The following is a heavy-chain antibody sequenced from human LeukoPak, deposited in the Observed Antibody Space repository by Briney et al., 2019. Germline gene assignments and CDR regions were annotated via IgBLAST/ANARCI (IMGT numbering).Heavy chain of an antibody. CDR2: INPSDGST. CDR1: GYSFTYHY. CDR3: ARDMSSVLRFLEWSPRHSLDY. V-gene: IGHV1-46*01. Sequence: APVKVSCKASGYSFTYHYMHWLRQAPGQGLEWIGIINPSDGSTTYAQKFQGRVTMTRDMSTSTVYMELSSLRSEDTAVYCCARDMSSVLRFLEWSPRHSLDYWGQGTLVTVSS. D-gene: IGHD3-3*01. J-gene: IGHJ4*02.